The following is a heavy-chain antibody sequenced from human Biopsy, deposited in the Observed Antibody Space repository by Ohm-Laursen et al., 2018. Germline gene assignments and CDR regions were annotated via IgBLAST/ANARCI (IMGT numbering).Heavy chain of an antibody. V-gene: IGHV4-34*08. CDR1: GKTFSDYQ. Sequence: TLSLTCAVFGKTFSDYQWSWIRQPPGKGLEWIGQINQAGTTNYNPALKSRVSISADASKYEFSLRLTSVTAADTAVYLCGNEVHGRDYWGLGAQVTVSS. D-gene: IGHD2-15*01. J-gene: IGHJ4*02. CDR3: GNEVHGRDY. CDR2: INQAGTT.